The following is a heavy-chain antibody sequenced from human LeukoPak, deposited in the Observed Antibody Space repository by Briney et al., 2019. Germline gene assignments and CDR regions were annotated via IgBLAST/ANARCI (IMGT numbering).Heavy chain of an antibody. Sequence: SETLSLTCTVSGGSISSSSYYWGWIRQPPGKGLEWIGSIYYSGSTYYNPSLKSRVTISVDTSKNQFSLKLSSVTAADTAMYYCARPVTYYYDSSVDAFDIWGQGTMVTVSS. CDR2: IYYSGST. CDR3: ARPVTYYYDSSVDAFDI. CDR1: GGSISSSSYY. D-gene: IGHD3-22*01. J-gene: IGHJ3*02. V-gene: IGHV4-39*01.